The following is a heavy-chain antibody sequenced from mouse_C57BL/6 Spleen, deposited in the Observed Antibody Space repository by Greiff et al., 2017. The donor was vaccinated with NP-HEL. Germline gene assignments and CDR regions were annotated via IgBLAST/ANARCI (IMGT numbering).Heavy chain of an antibody. Sequence: EVKLVESGGGLVKPGGSLKLSCAASGFTFSDYGMHWVRQAPEKGLEWVAYISSGSSTLYYADTVKGRFTISRDNAKNTLFLQMTSLRSEDTAMYYCARGRGPYFDYWGQGTTLTVSS. CDR3: ARGRGPYFDY. CDR2: ISSGSSTL. V-gene: IGHV5-17*01. CDR1: GFTFSDYG. J-gene: IGHJ2*01.